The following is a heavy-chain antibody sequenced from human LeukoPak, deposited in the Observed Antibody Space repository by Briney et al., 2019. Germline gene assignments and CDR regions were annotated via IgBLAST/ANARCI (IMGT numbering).Heavy chain of an antibody. CDR1: GGSFSGYY. Sequence: PSETLSLTCAVYGGSFSGYYWSWIRQPPGKGLEWIGEINHSGSTNYNPSLKSRVTISVDKSKNQFSLKLSSVTAADTAVYYCARDGKRASMITVGGARPYFFDYWGQGILVTVS. J-gene: IGHJ4*02. CDR3: ARDGKRASMITVGGARPYFFDY. CDR2: INHSGST. D-gene: IGHD3-16*01. V-gene: IGHV4-34*01.